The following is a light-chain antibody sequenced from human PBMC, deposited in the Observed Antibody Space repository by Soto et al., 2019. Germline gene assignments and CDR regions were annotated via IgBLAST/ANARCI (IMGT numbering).Light chain of an antibody. CDR3: QQTYSTPLT. CDR1: QSVSSC. Sequence: EIVVTQSPATLSLSPGERATLSCRASQSVSSCLAWYQQKPGQAPRLLIYDASNRATGIPARFSGSGSGTGFTLTISSLQPEDFATYYCQQTYSTPLTFGGGTKVDIK. J-gene: IGKJ4*01. V-gene: IGKV3-11*01. CDR2: DAS.